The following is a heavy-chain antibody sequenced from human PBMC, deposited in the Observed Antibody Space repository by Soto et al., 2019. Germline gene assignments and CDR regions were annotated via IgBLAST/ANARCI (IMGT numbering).Heavy chain of an antibody. CDR3: ARVLIAAAGISSWFDP. Sequence: QVQLVQSGAEVKKPGASVKVSCKASGYTFTSYAMHWVRQAPGQRLEWMGWINAGNGNTKYSQKFQGRVTITRDTSASTAYMELSSLRSEGTAVYYCARVLIAAAGISSWFDPWGQGTLVTVSS. J-gene: IGHJ5*02. D-gene: IGHD6-13*01. V-gene: IGHV1-3*01. CDR2: INAGNGNT. CDR1: GYTFTSYA.